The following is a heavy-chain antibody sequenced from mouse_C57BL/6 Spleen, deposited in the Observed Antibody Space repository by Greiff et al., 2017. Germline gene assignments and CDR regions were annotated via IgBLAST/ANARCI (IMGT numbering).Heavy chain of an antibody. V-gene: IGHV1-61*01. CDR3: ARRGYVSKGDY. D-gene: IGHD1-1*01. CDR2: IYPSDSET. Sequence: VQLQQPGAELVRPGSSVKLSCKASGYTFTSYWMDWVKQRPGQGLEWIGNIYPSDSETHYNPKFKDKATLTVDKSSSTAYMQLSSLTSEDSAVYYCARRGYVSKGDYRGQGTTLPASS. J-gene: IGHJ2*01. CDR1: GYTFTSYW.